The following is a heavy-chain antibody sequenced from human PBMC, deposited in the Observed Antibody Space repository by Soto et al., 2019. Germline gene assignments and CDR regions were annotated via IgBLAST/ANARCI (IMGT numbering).Heavy chain of an antibody. CDR1: GFTFSDYY. V-gene: IGHV3-11*01. Sequence: WGSLRLSCAASGFTFSDYYMSWIRQAPGKGLEWVSYISSSGSTIYYADSVKGRFTISRDNAKNSLYLQMNSLRAEDTAVYYCARDPLAYCGGDCNWFDPWGQGTLVTVSS. CDR3: ARDPLAYCGGDCNWFDP. CDR2: ISSSGSTI. J-gene: IGHJ5*02. D-gene: IGHD2-21*02.